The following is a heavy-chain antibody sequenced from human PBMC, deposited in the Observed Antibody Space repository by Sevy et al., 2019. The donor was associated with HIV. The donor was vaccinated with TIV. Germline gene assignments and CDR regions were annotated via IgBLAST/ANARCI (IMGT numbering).Heavy chain of an antibody. J-gene: IGHJ3*02. V-gene: IGHV3-23*01. CDR1: GFTFSSYA. Sequence: GGSLRLSCAASGFTFSSYAMSWVRQAPGKGLEWVSAISGSGGSTYYADSVKGRFTISRDNSKNTLYLQMNSLRAEDMAVNNFAKDLEKVYCSSTSCGSYAFDIWGQGTMVTVSS. CDR2: ISGSGGST. CDR3: AKDLEKVYCSSTSCGSYAFDI. D-gene: IGHD2-2*01.